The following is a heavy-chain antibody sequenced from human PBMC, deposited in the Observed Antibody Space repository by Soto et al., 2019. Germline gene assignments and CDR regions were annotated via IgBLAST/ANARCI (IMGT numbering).Heavy chain of an antibody. CDR1: GFTFSSYA. V-gene: IGHV3-30-3*01. D-gene: IGHD1-1*01. Sequence: QVQLVESGGGVVQPGRSLRLSCAASGFTFSSYARHWVRQAPGKGLEWVGVISYDGSNKYYADSVKGRFTISRDNSKNTLYLQMNSLRAEDTAVYYCARDLFPEETTYYYYGMDVWGQGTTVTVTS. J-gene: IGHJ6*02. CDR3: ARDLFPEETTYYYYGMDV. CDR2: ISYDGSNK.